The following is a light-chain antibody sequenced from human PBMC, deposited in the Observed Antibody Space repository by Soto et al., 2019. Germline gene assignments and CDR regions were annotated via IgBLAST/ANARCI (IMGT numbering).Light chain of an antibody. Sequence: QSVLTQSSSASASLGSSVKLTCTLSSGHSTYIIAWHQQQPGKAPRYLMNLEGSGSYNKGSGVPDRFSGSSSGADRYLTVSSLQSEDEADYYCETWHSDTRVFGGGTKLTVL. V-gene: IGLV4-60*03. CDR2: LEGSGSY. J-gene: IGLJ2*01. CDR3: ETWHSDTRV. CDR1: SGHSTYI.